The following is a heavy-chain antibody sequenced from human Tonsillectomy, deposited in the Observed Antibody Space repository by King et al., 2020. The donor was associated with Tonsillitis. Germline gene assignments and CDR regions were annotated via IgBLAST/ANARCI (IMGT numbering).Heavy chain of an antibody. D-gene: IGHD3-22*01. Sequence: VQLVESGGGLVKPGGSLRLSCVASGFTFSNAWMSWVRQAPGKGLEWVGRIKSKTDGGTTDYAAPVKGRFTISRDDSKNTLYLQMNSLKTEDTALCYCTTILHYYDSSGYRVSLDYWGQGTLVTVSS. CDR1: GFTFSNAW. J-gene: IGHJ4*02. CDR2: IKSKTDGGTT. CDR3: TTILHYYDSSGYRVSLDY. V-gene: IGHV3-15*01.